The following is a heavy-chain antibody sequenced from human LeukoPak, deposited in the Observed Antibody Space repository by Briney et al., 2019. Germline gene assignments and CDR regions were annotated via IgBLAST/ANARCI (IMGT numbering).Heavy chain of an antibody. J-gene: IGHJ4*02. CDR3: ARGGRARGVISL. V-gene: IGHV4-34*01. CDR2: INHSGST. CDR1: GGSFSGYY. Sequence: SETLSLTCAVYGGSFSGYYWSWIRQPPGKGLEWIGEINHSGSTNYNPSLKSRITISVDTSRNQFSLKLSSVTAADTALYFCARGGRARGVISLWGQGTLVTVSS. D-gene: IGHD3-10*01.